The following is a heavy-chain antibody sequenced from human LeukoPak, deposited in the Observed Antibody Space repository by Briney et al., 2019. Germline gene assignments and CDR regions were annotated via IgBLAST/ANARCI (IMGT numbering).Heavy chain of an antibody. Sequence: GGSLRLSCAASGFTFSGYDMSWVRQAPGKGLDWVSTISDSGVSTDYADSVKGRFTISRDNSKNTLYLQMNSLRAEDTAVYYCARASYGASGRYYYYYMDVWGKGTTVTISS. CDR3: ARASYGASGRYYYYYMDV. J-gene: IGHJ6*03. V-gene: IGHV3-23*01. CDR1: GFTFSGYD. D-gene: IGHD3-10*01. CDR2: ISDSGVST.